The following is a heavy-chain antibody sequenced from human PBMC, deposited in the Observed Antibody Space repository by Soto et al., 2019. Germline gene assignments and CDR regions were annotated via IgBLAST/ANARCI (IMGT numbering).Heavy chain of an antibody. CDR3: ARVLAAAGTERGFDY. CDR1: GYTFTGYY. J-gene: IGHJ4*02. Sequence: ASVKVSCKASGYTFTGYYMHWVRQAPGQGLEWMGWINPNSGGTNYAQKFQGGVTMTRDTSISTAYMELSRLRSDDTAVYYCARVLAAAGTERGFDYWGQGTLVTVSS. CDR2: INPNSGGT. D-gene: IGHD6-13*01. V-gene: IGHV1-2*02.